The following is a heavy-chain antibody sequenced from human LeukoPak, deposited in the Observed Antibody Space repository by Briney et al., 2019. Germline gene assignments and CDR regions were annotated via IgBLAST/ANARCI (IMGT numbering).Heavy chain of an antibody. D-gene: IGHD6-19*01. CDR2: INHSGSA. V-gene: IGHV4-34*01. CDR1: GGSFSGYY. CDR3: ARSAGYSSA. Sequence: SETRSLTCAVYGGSFSGYYWSWIRQPPGKGLEWIGEINHSGSANYNSSLKSRVTLSIDTSKNQFSLILSSVTAADTAVYYCARSAGYSSAWGQGTRVTVSS. J-gene: IGHJ5*02.